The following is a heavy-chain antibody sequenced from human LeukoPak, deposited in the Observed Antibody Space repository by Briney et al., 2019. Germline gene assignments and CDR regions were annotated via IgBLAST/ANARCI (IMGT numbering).Heavy chain of an antibody. D-gene: IGHD2-21*01. Sequence: SETLSLTCTVSGGSISSSSYYWGWIRQPPGKGLEWIGSIYYSGSTYYNPSLKSRVTISVDTSKNQFSLKLSSVTAADTAVYYYARVMLYYFDYWGQGTLVTVSS. CDR2: IYYSGST. J-gene: IGHJ4*02. CDR1: GGSISSSSYY. CDR3: ARVMLYYFDY. V-gene: IGHV4-39*01.